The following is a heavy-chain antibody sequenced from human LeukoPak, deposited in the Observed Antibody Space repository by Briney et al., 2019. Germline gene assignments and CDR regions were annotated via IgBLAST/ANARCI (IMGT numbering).Heavy chain of an antibody. D-gene: IGHD3-16*01. CDR3: ARGVTGGVISYYYYMDV. V-gene: IGHV3-48*03. J-gene: IGHJ6*03. CDR2: ISSSGNSI. CDR1: VFTFSSYE. Sequence: GGSLRLSCAASVFTFSSYEMNWVRQAPGKGPEWVSYISSSGNSIYYADSVKGRFTISRDSAKNSLYLQMNSLRAEDTALYYCARGVTGGVISYYYYMDVWGKGTTVTISS.